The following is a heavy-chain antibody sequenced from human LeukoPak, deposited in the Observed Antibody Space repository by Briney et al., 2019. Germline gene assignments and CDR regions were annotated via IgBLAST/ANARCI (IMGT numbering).Heavy chain of an antibody. J-gene: IGHJ4*02. CDR2: ISGSGGST. Sequence: GGSLRLSCAASGFTFSSYAMSWVRQAPGKGLEWASAISGSGGSTYSADSVKGRFTISRDNSKNTLYLQMNSLRAEDTAVYYCTRLYYSGSGEVHWGQGTLVTVSS. CDR3: TRLYYSGSGEVH. D-gene: IGHD3-10*01. V-gene: IGHV3-23*01. CDR1: GFTFSSYA.